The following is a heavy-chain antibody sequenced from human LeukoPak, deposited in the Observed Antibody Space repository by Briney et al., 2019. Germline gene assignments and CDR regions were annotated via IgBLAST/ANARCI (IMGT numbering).Heavy chain of an antibody. CDR1: GFTFSSYA. CDR2: ISYDGSNK. D-gene: IGHD3-10*01. Sequence: GRSLRLSCAASGFTFSSYAMHWVRQAPGKGLEWVAVISYDGSNKYYADSVKGRFTISRDNSKNTLYLQMNSLKTEDTAVYYCTSGGDDYYGSGSRMDYWGQGTLVTVSS. V-gene: IGHV3-30*04. J-gene: IGHJ4*02. CDR3: TSGGDDYYGSGSRMDY.